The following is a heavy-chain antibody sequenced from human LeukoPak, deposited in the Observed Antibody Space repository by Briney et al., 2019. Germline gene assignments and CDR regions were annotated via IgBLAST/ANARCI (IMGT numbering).Heavy chain of an antibody. D-gene: IGHD3-10*01. Sequence: ASVKVSCKASGYTFTSYYMHWVRQAPGRGLEWMGIINPSGGSTSYAQKFQGRVTMTRDTSTSTVYMELSSLRSEDTAVYYCARGSITMVRGVILDAFDIWGQGTMVTVSS. CDR2: INPSGGST. CDR3: ARGSITMVRGVILDAFDI. J-gene: IGHJ3*02. CDR1: GYTFTSYY. V-gene: IGHV1-46*01.